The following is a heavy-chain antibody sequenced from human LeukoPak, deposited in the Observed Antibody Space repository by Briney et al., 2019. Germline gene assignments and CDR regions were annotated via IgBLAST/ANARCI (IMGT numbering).Heavy chain of an antibody. Sequence: SVKVSCKPSGGTFSSYAISWVRQAPGQGLEWMGGIIPIFGTANYAQTFQGRVTITTDESTSTAYMELSSLRSEDTAVYYCASSMTYDGFDIWGQGTMVTVSS. J-gene: IGHJ3*02. V-gene: IGHV1-69*05. CDR2: IIPIFGTA. CDR3: ASSMTYDGFDI. CDR1: GGTFSSYA. D-gene: IGHD2/OR15-2a*01.